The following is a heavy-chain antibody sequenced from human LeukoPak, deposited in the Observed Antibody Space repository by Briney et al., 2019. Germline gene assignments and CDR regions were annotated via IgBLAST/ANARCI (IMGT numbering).Heavy chain of an antibody. Sequence: SVKASCKASGGTFSSYAISWVRQAPGQGLEWMGRIIPIFGTANYAQKFQGRVTITTDESTSTAYMELSSLRSEDTAVYYCARLEMWGAVAGQGSNWYFDLWGRGTLVTVSS. CDR1: GGTFSSYA. J-gene: IGHJ2*01. CDR2: IIPIFGTA. D-gene: IGHD6-19*01. CDR3: ARLEMWGAVAGQGSNWYFDL. V-gene: IGHV1-69*05.